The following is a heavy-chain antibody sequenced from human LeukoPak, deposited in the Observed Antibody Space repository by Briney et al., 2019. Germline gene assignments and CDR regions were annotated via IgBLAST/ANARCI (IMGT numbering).Heavy chain of an antibody. D-gene: IGHD3-22*01. V-gene: IGHV4-59*01. Sequence: SETLSLTCTVSGGSISSYYWSWIRQPPGKGLEWIGYIYYSGGTNYNPSLKSRVTISVDTSKNQFSLKLSSVTAADTAVYYCARDSYDSSGYRTYFDYWGQGTLVTVSS. J-gene: IGHJ4*02. CDR2: IYYSGGT. CDR3: ARDSYDSSGYRTYFDY. CDR1: GGSISSYY.